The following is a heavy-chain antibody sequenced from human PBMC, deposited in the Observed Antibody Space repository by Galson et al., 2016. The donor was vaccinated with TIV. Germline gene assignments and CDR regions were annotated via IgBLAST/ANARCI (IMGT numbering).Heavy chain of an antibody. CDR3: GPLGQVYSRAFTY. J-gene: IGHJ4*02. CDR2: ISSTGSTI. CDR1: GFSFSNYE. V-gene: IGHV3-48*03. Sequence: SLRLSCAASGFSFSNYEMSWARQAPGKGLEWVSYISSTGSTIYYADSVKGRFTISRDNAKNSLYLQMNGLRAEDTAVYYCGPLGQVYSRAFTYWGQGTLVTVSS. D-gene: IGHD3-16*01.